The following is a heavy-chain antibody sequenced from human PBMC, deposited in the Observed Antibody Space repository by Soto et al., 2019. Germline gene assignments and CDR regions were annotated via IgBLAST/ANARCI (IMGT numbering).Heavy chain of an antibody. CDR3: ASGYSSSWDLDY. J-gene: IGHJ4*02. CDR1: GGSISCSSYY. CDR2: IYYSRST. Sequence: QLQLQESGPGLVKPSETLSLTCTVSGGSISCSSYYWGWIRQPPGKGLEWFGSIYYSRSTYYNPSVKSRVTIAVDTSKNQFSLKLRSVTAADTAVYYCASGYSSSWDLDYWGQGTLVTVSS. D-gene: IGHD6-13*01. V-gene: IGHV4-39*01.